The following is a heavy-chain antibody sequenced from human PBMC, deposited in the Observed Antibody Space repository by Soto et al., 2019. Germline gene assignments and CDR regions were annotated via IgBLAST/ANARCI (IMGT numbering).Heavy chain of an antibody. Sequence: ASVKVSCKTSGYTFNKYPIHWVRQAPGQGLEWMGWINPGNGDTGYSQKFQDRVTITRDTSASTAYMELSSLRSEDTAVYYCAAIAAQTNMYYGMDVWGQGTTVTVSS. V-gene: IGHV1-3*01. J-gene: IGHJ6*02. CDR1: GYTFNKYP. CDR2: INPGNGDT. D-gene: IGHD6-6*01. CDR3: AAIAAQTNMYYGMDV.